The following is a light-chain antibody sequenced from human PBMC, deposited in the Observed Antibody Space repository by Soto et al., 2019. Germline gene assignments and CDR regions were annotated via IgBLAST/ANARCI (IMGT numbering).Light chain of an antibody. CDR2: GAS. J-gene: IGKJ5*01. V-gene: IGKV3-20*01. Sequence: EIAMTQSPATLSVSPGERATLSCRASQSIGSNLAWYQQKPGQAPRLLTYGASNRATGIPDRFSGSGSGTDFTLTISRLEPEDFAVYYCQHFSPSPITFGQGTRLEIK. CDR1: QSIGSN. CDR3: QHFSPSPIT.